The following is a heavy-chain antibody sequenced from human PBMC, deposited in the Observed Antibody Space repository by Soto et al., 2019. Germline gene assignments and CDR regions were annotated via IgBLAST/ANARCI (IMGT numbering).Heavy chain of an antibody. V-gene: IGHV4-30-4*01. CDR2: IYYSGIT. CDR3: DREVRQSMERAFADY. CDR1: GGSIRSGDYY. D-gene: IGHD1-1*01. J-gene: IGHJ4*02. Sequence: TSETLSLTCTVSGGSIRSGDYYWSWILQPPGTGLEWIGYIYYSGITYYNPSLKSRVTISVDTSKNQFSLKLSSVTAADTAVYYCDREVRQSMERAFADYWGQGTLVTVSS.